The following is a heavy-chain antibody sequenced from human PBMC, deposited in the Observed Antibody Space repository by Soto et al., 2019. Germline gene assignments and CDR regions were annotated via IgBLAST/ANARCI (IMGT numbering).Heavy chain of an antibody. V-gene: IGHV4-61*01. CDR2: IYYSGST. CDR3: ARENDYGDYPGARGGALGY. CDR1: GGSVSSGSYY. Sequence: NPSETLSLTCTVSGGSVSSGSYYWSWIRQPPGKGLEWIGYIYYSGSTNYNPSLESRVTISVDTSKNQFSLKLSSVTAADTAVYYCARENDYGDYPGARGGALGYWGQGTLVTVSS. J-gene: IGHJ4*02. D-gene: IGHD4-17*01.